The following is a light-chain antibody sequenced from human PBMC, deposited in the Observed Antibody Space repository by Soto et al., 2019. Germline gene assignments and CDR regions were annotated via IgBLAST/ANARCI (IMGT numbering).Light chain of an antibody. CDR3: QQYNAWPLT. V-gene: IGKV3D-15*01. CDR1: QSVAST. CDR2: GAS. J-gene: IGKJ4*01. Sequence: EIVMTQSPGTLSVSPGDGATLSCRASQSVASTLAWYQQKPGQTPRLLIYGASTRPTGIPARFSGSGSGTEFTLTISRLQSEDSAVYYCQQYNAWPLTFGGGTKVEIK.